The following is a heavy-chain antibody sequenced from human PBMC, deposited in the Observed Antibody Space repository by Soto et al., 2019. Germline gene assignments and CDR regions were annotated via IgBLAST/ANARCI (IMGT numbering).Heavy chain of an antibody. CDR2: IVVGSGNT. D-gene: IGHD3-22*01. Sequence: ASVKVSCKASGFTFTSSAMQWVRQARGQRLEWIGWIVVGSGNTNYAQKFQERVTITRDMSTSTAYMELSSLRSEDTAVYYCAAVHEGGGYGKVDYYYMDVWGKGTTVTVSS. CDR1: GFTFTSSA. CDR3: AAVHEGGGYGKVDYYYMDV. V-gene: IGHV1-58*02. J-gene: IGHJ6*03.